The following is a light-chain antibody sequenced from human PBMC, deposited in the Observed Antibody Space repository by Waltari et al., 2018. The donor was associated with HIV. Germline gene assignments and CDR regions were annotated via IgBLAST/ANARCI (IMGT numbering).Light chain of an antibody. J-gene: IGKJ3*01. CDR3: QQTYITPFT. Sequence: DIQMTQSPSSLYASVGDSLSITCRASRSIRTYLNWYQQRPGQAPNLVIFAASNLQSGVPPRFSGSGSETDFTLTISSLQPEDFATYFCQQTYITPFTFGPGTTVAIK. CDR2: AAS. V-gene: IGKV1-39*01. CDR1: RSIRTY.